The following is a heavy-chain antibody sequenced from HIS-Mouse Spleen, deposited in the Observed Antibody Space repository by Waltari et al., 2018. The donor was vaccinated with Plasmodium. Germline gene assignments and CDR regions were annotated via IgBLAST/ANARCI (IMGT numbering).Heavy chain of an antibody. CDR3: ARDRRGYWYFDL. Sequence: EVQLVESGGGLVQPGGSLRLSCAASVFTFSSYWMRWVRQAPGKGLEWVANIKQDGSEKYYVDSVKGRFTISRDNAKNSLYLQMNSLRAEDTAVYYCARDRRGYWYFDLWGRDTLVTVSS. CDR1: VFTFSSYW. V-gene: IGHV3-7*01. D-gene: IGHD5-12*01. CDR2: IKQDGSEK. J-gene: IGHJ2*01.